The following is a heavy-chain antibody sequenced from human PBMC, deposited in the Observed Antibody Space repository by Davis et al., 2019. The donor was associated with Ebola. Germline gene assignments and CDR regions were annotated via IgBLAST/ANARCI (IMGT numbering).Heavy chain of an antibody. V-gene: IGHV1-18*01. CDR2: ISAYNGNT. CDR3: ARVGYCSGGSCRLRHYYYYGMDV. Sequence: ASVKVSCKASGGTFSSYAISWVRQAPGQGLEWMGWISAYNGNTNYAQKLQGRVTMTTDTSTSTAYMELRSLRSDDTAVYYCARVGYCSGGSCRLRHYYYYGMDVWGQGTLVTVSS. D-gene: IGHD2-15*01. CDR1: GGTFSSYA. J-gene: IGHJ6*02.